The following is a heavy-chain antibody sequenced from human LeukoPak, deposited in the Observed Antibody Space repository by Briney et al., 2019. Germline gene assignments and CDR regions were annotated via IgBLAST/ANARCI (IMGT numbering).Heavy chain of an antibody. V-gene: IGHV1-46*01. Sequence: ASVKVSCKASGYTFTSYYMHWVRQAPGQGLEWMGIINPSGGSRSYAQKFQGRVTMTRDMSTSTVYMELGSLRSEDTAVYYCARDRGSGTLDVWGKGTTVTVSS. J-gene: IGHJ6*04. CDR1: GYTFTSYY. CDR3: ARDRGSGTLDV. CDR2: INPSGGSR. D-gene: IGHD6-13*01.